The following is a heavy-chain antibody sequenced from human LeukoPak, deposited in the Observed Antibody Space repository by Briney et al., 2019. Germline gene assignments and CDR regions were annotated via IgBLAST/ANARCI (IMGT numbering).Heavy chain of an antibody. J-gene: IGHJ4*02. D-gene: IGHD3-22*01. CDR3: ARQRDYYDSSGLDY. V-gene: IGHV5-51*01. CDR1: GYSFPSYW. CDR2: IHPGDSDT. Sequence: GESLKISCKGSGYSFPSYWIGWVRQMSGKGLEWMGIIHPGDSDTRYSPSFQGQVTISADKSISTAYLQWSSLKASDTAMYYCARQRDYYDSSGLDYWGQGTLVTVSS.